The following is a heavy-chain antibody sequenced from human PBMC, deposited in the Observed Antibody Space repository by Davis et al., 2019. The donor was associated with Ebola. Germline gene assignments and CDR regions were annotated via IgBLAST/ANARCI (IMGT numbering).Heavy chain of an antibody. CDR2: ISSSGNNT. CDR3: AKLGSTDYRRDLHH. D-gene: IGHD2-2*01. V-gene: IGHV3-23*01. Sequence: PGGSLRLSCAASGITSRHYAMTWVRQAPGKGLEWVSMISSSGNNTYYADSVKGRFTISRDNSKNTLYLQMNSLRVEDTAMYYCAKLGSTDYRRDLHHWGQGTRVSVSS. J-gene: IGHJ1*01. CDR1: GITSRHYA.